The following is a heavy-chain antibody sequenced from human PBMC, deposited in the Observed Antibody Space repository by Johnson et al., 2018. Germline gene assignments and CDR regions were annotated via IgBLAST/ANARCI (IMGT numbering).Heavy chain of an antibody. CDR2: ISNDGNNQ. J-gene: IGHJ4*02. Sequence: QVQLVESGGGVVQXGTSLRLXCAASGVSFSNYSMHWVRQAPGKGLEWVAVISNDGNNQYYAGSVKGRFTVSRDNSKNTLYLQMNSLRAEDTAVYYCAKADGPIPEYCTSISCCLDDWGQGTLVTVSS. CDR1: GVSFSNYS. CDR3: AKADGPIPEYCTSISCCLDD. D-gene: IGHD2-2*01. V-gene: IGHV3-30*18.